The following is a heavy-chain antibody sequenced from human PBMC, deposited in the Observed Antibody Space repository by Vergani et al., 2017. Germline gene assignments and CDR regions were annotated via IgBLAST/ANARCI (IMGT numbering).Heavy chain of an antibody. CDR3: AREGTDGSRPPRVYYDSPRGFDP. D-gene: IGHD3-9*01. CDR1: GYTFTSYG. CDR2: IIPIFGTA. J-gene: IGHJ5*02. Sequence: QVQLVQSGAEVKKPGASVKVSCKASGYTFTSYGISWVRQAPGQGLEWMGGIIPIFGTANYAQKFQGRVTITADESTSTAYMELSSLRSEDTAVYYCAREGTDGSRPPRVYYDSPRGFDPWGQGTLVTVSS. V-gene: IGHV1-69*13.